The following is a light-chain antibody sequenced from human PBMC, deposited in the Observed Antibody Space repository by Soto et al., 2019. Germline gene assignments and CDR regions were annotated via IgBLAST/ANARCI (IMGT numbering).Light chain of an antibody. Sequence: EIVLTQSPGTLSLSPGERATLSCRASQSVSSNYLAWYQQKPGQPPRLLISDASSRATGIPDRFSGSGSGTDFALTISGLETEYFAVYYCQHYGRSPPSWTFGQGNKVEL. CDR3: QHYGRSPPSWT. V-gene: IGKV3-20*01. J-gene: IGKJ1*01. CDR1: QSVSSNY. CDR2: DAS.